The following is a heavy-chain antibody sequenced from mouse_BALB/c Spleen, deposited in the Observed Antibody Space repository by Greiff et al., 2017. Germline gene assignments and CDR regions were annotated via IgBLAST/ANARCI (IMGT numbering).Heavy chain of an antibody. CDR1: GFTFSSYT. J-gene: IGHJ4*01. CDR3: TRDGNYESAMDY. Sequence: EVQVVESGGGLVKPGGSLKLSCAASGFTFSSYTMSWVRQTPEKRLEWVATISSGGSYTYYPDSVKGRFTISRDNAKNTLYLQMSSLKSEDTAMYYCTRDGNYESAMDYWGQGTSVTVSS. V-gene: IGHV5-6-4*01. CDR2: ISSGGSYT. D-gene: IGHD2-1*01.